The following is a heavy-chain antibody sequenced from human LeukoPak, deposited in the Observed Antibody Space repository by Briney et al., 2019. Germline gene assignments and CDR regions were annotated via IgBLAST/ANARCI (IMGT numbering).Heavy chain of an antibody. D-gene: IGHD2-2*01. J-gene: IGHJ6*03. Sequence: SETLSLTCAVYGGSFSGYCWSWIRQPPGKGLEWIGEINHSGSTNYNPSLKSRVTISVDTSKNQFSLKLSSVTAADTAVYYCARGRRCSSTSCYYYYYYMDVWGKGTTVTVSS. CDR2: INHSGST. CDR3: ARGRRCSSTSCYYYYYYMDV. V-gene: IGHV4-34*01. CDR1: GGSFSGYC.